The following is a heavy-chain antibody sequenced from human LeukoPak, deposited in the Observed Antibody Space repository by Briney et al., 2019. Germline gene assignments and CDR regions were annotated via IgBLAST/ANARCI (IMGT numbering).Heavy chain of an antibody. CDR2: IMQDGSEK. CDR3: AKAYDFWSGYSDNNWFDP. V-gene: IGHV3-7*03. D-gene: IGHD3-3*01. CDR1: GFTFSIYW. J-gene: IGHJ5*02. Sequence: GGSLRLSCAASGFTFSIYWMSWVRQAPGKGLEWVANIMQDGSEKYYVDSVKGRFSISRDNAKNSLYLQMNSLRAEDTAVYYCAKAYDFWSGYSDNNWFDPWGQGTLVTVSS.